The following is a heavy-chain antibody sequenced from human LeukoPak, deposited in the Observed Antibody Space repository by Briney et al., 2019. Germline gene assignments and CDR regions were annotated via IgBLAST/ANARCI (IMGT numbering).Heavy chain of an antibody. Sequence: PGGSLRLSCAASGFTFSSYAMRWVRQAPGKGLEWVAVISYDGSNKYYADSVKGRFTISRDNSKNTLYLQMNSLRAEDTAVYYCARDPYYYDSSGYYHGGYYFDYWGQGTLVTVSS. CDR2: ISYDGSNK. CDR3: ARDPYYYDSSGYYHGGYYFDY. D-gene: IGHD3-22*01. CDR1: GFTFSSYA. V-gene: IGHV3-30-3*01. J-gene: IGHJ4*02.